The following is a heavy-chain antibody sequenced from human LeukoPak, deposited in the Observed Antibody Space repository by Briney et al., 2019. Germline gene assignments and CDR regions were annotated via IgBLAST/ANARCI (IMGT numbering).Heavy chain of an antibody. CDR2: INSDGSST. CDR3: ARRWAGYYYMDV. J-gene: IGHJ6*03. Sequence: GGSLRLSCAASGFTFSSYWMHWVRHAPGKGLVWVSRINSDGSSTSYADSVKGRFTISRDNAKNSLYLQMSSLRAEDTAVSYCARRWAGYYYMDVWGKGTTVTVSS. CDR1: GFTFSSYW. V-gene: IGHV3-74*01. D-gene: IGHD3-16*01.